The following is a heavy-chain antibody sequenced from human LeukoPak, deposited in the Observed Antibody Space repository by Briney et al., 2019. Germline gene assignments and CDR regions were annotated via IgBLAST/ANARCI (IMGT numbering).Heavy chain of an antibody. CDR3: ARGGGYSGYRKYNWFDP. V-gene: IGHV4-61*02. CDR2: INTSGT. J-gene: IGHJ5*02. CDR1: GASITSGLYY. D-gene: IGHD5-12*01. Sequence: TSETLSLTCTVSGASITSGLYYWNWIRRPAGKGLEWIGRINTSGTNYNPSLKSRVTISVDTSKNQFSLKLSSLTAADTAVYYCARGGGYSGYRKYNWFDPWGQGTLVTVSS.